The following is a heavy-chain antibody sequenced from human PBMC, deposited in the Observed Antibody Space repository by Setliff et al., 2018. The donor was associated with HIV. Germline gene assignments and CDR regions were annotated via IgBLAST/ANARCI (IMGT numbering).Heavy chain of an antibody. D-gene: IGHD3-3*01. Sequence: HPGGSLRLSCAASRFAFSIFAMHWVRQAPGKGLEWVAFISYDGSNKYYADSVQGRFSISRDNSKNTLYLQMNSLRAEDTAVYYCARDPRALFELYGMDVWGQGTTVTVSS. V-gene: IGHV3-30*04. CDR3: ARDPRALFELYGMDV. CDR2: ISYDGSNK. J-gene: IGHJ6*02. CDR1: RFAFSIFA.